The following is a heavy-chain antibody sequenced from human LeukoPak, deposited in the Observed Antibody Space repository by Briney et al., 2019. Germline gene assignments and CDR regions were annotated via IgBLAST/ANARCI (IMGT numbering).Heavy chain of an antibody. CDR1: GFTFSNYG. J-gene: IGHJ4*02. CDR2: IRYDGSNK. D-gene: IGHD1-20*01. V-gene: IGHV3-30*02. CDR3: AKVLTGTTGGALDY. Sequence: PGGSLRLSCAASGFTFSNYGMHWVRQAPGKGLEWVAFIRYDGSNKYYADSVKGRFTISRDNSKNTLYLQMNSLRAEDTAVYYCAKVLTGTTGGALDYWGQGTLVTVSS.